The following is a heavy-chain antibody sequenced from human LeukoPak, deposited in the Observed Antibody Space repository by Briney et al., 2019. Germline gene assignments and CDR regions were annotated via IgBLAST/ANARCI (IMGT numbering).Heavy chain of an antibody. CDR3: ARGDFSSGLDY. V-gene: IGHV3-21*01. CDR2: ISSGSTYI. D-gene: IGHD6-19*01. Sequence: PGGSLRLSCAASGFTFSSYSMNWVRQPPREGLEWVSFISSGSTYIYYADSLKGRFTISRDNAKNSLYLQMNSLRAEDTSVYYCARGDFSSGLDYWGQGTLVTASS. J-gene: IGHJ4*02. CDR1: GFTFSSYS.